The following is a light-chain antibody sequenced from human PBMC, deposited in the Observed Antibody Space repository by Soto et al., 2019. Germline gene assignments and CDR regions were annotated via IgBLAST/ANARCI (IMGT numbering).Light chain of an antibody. CDR1: QSIRLY. V-gene: IGKV1-39*01. CDR3: QQTFDTTWT. CDR2: AAV. Sequence: DIQMTQSPSSVSASVGDRVTISCRASQSIRLYLNWYQQKPGKAPKLLIHAAVSLQSGVPSRFSGSRSGTDFTLTISNLQPEDLATYYCQQTFDTTWTFGQGTKVEIK. J-gene: IGKJ1*01.